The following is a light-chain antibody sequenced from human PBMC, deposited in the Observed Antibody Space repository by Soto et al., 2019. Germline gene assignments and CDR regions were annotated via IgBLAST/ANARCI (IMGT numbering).Light chain of an antibody. CDR1: SSNIGAGYD. Sequence: QPVLTQPPSVSGAPGQRVTISWTESSSNIGAGYDVHWYQQLPGTAPKLLIYGNSNRPSGVPDRFSGSKSGTSASLAITGLQAEDEADYYCQSYDSSLSAWVFGGGTKVTVL. J-gene: IGLJ3*02. V-gene: IGLV1-40*01. CDR2: GNS. CDR3: QSYDSSLSAWV.